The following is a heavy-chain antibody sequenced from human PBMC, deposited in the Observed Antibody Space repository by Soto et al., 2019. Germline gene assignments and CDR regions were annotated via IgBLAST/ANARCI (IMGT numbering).Heavy chain of an antibody. CDR1: GFTFRSYT. V-gene: IGHV3-30-3*01. J-gene: IGHJ5*02. D-gene: IGHD3-3*01. CDR3: ARDFLDKASNWFDP. CDR2: ISKNGGET. Sequence: GGSLRLACAASGFTFRSYTRHWVRQAPGKGLEWVAMISKNGGETHYADSVKGGFTISRDNSRNTVYLQLNNLRFEDTAVYHCARDFLDKASNWFDPWGQGTLVTVSS.